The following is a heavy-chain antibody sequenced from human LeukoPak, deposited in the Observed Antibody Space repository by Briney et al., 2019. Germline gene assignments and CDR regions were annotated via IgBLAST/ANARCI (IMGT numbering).Heavy chain of an antibody. CDR2: IYTSGST. CDR3: ARSGGSGTYYDGSFDY. D-gene: IGHD1-26*01. Sequence: PSETLSLTCSVSGGSITSYYWSCIRQAAGKGLEWIGRIYTSGSTAYNPSLKSRVTMSVDTSKNQFSLKLYSVTAADTAVYYCARSGGSGTYYDGSFDYWGQGTLVTVSS. V-gene: IGHV4-4*07. J-gene: IGHJ4*02. CDR1: GGSITSYY.